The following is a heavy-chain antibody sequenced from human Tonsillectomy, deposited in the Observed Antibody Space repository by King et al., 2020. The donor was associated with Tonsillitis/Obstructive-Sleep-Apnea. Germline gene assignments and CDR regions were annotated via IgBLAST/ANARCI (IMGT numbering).Heavy chain of an antibody. CDR3: ARRGLYSRSSPFFDY. V-gene: IGHV1-18*01. CDR1: GYTFTSYG. D-gene: IGHD6-6*01. Sequence: QLVQSGAEVKKPGASVKVSCKASGYTFTSYGISWVRQAPGQGLEWMGLISAYNGNTDYAQKLQCRVTMTTDTSTSTAYKELRSLRSDDTAVYYCARRGLYSRSSPFFDYWGQGTLVIVSS. CDR2: ISAYNGNT. J-gene: IGHJ4*02.